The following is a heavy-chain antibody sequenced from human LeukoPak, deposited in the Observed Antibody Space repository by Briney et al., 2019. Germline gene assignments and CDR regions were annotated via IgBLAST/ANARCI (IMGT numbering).Heavy chain of an antibody. J-gene: IGHJ4*02. CDR2: ISYDGSNK. D-gene: IGHD3-10*02. CDR1: GFTFSSYA. CDR3: AKTPRFGGA. V-gene: IGHV3-30-3*02. Sequence: GGSLRLSCAASGFTFSSYAMHWVRQAPGKGLEWVAVISYDGSNKYYADSVKGRFTISRDNSKNTLYLQMNSLRAEDTAVYYCAKTPRFGGAWGQGTLVTVSS.